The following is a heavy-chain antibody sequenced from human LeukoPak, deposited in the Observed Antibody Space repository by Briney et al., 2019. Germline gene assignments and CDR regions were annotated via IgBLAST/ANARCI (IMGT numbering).Heavy chain of an antibody. Sequence: ASVKVTCKASGYTFTSNYTHWVRQAPGQGLEWMGMIYPRDGSTSYAQKFQGRVTVTRDTSTSTVHMELSGLRSEDTAVYYCARDQEGFDYWGQGTLVTVSS. CDR1: GYTFTSNY. V-gene: IGHV1-46*01. J-gene: IGHJ4*02. CDR3: ARDQEGFDY. CDR2: IYPRDGST.